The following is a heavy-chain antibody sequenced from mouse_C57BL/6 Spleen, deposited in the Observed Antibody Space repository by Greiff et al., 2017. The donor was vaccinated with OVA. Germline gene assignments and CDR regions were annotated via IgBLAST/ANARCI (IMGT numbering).Heavy chain of an antibody. V-gene: IGHV1-54*01. CDR3: ARCMSGNYYAMDD. D-gene: IGHD4-1*01. J-gene: IGHJ4*01. CDR1: GYAFTNYL. CDR2: INPGSGGT. Sequence: QVQLQQSRAELVRPGTSVKVSCKASGYAFTNYLIEWVKQRPGQGLEWIGVINPGSGGTNYNEKFKGKATLTADKSSSTAYMQLSSLTSEDSAVYFCARCMSGNYYAMDDWGQGTSVTVSS.